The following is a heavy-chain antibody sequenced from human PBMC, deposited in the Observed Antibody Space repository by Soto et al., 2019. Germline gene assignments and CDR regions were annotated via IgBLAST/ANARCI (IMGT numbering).Heavy chain of an antibody. CDR1: GFTSSSYW. V-gene: IGHV3-74*01. CDR3: ARDTYYYDSSDHFSADAFDI. Sequence: EVQLVESGGGLVQPGGSLRLSCAASGFTSSSYWIHWVRQAPGKGLVWVSRISNDGSSTNYADSVKGRFTIARDNAKNTVDMQMNSLRAEDTAVYYCARDTYYYDSSDHFSADAFDIWGQGTMVTVSS. D-gene: IGHD3-22*01. J-gene: IGHJ3*02. CDR2: ISNDGSST.